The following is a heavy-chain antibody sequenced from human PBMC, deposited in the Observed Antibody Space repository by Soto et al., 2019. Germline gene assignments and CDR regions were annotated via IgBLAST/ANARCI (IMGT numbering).Heavy chain of an antibody. D-gene: IGHD6-13*01. Sequence: QVQLVESGGGVVQPGRSLRLSCAASGFTFSSYGMHWVRQAPGKGLEWVAVIWYDGSNKYYADSVKGRFTISRDNSKNTLYLQMNSLRAEDTAVYYCARDPDSNDIWGQGTMVTVSS. CDR2: IWYDGSNK. CDR3: ARDPDSNDI. CDR1: GFTFSSYG. J-gene: IGHJ3*02. V-gene: IGHV3-33*01.